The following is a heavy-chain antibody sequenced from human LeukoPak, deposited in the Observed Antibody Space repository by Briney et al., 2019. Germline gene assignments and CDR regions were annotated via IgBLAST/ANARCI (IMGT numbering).Heavy chain of an antibody. V-gene: IGHV4-34*01. Sequence: SETLSLTCAVYGGSFRGYYWSWIRQPPGKGLEWIGEINHSGSTNYNPSLKSRVTISVDTSKNQFSLKLSSVTAADTAVYYCASLRPSGYYFDYWGQGTLVTVSS. CDR2: INHSGST. CDR1: GGSFRGYY. J-gene: IGHJ4*02. D-gene: IGHD5-12*01. CDR3: ASLRPSGYYFDY.